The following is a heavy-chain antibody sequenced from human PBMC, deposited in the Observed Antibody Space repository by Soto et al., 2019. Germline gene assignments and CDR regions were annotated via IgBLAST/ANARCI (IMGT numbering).Heavy chain of an antibody. J-gene: IGHJ6*02. V-gene: IGHV3-33*01. D-gene: IGHD3-22*01. CDR1: GFTFSRYG. CDR3: ARDARLWDSSGYYLYGMDV. Sequence: GGSLRLSCAASGFTFSRYGMHWVRQAPGKGLEWVAVIWYDGSNKYYADSVKGRFTISRDNSKNTLYLQMNSLRAEDTAVYYCARDARLWDSSGYYLYGMDVWGQGTTVTVSS. CDR2: IWYDGSNK.